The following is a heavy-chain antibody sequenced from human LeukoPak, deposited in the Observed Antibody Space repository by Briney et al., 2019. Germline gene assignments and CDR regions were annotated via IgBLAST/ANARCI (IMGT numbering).Heavy chain of an antibody. J-gene: IGHJ4*02. CDR2: ISDSGDST. D-gene: IGHD3-10*01. V-gene: IGHV3-23*01. CDR3: AKDRTSLMVRGSFGY. Sequence: GGSLRLSCAASGFTFSNYAMSWVRQAPGKGLGWVSVISDSGDSTYYADSVKGRFTISRDNFQNTVYLQMNGLRVEDTAVYYCAKDRTSLMVRGSFGYWGQGTLVTVSS. CDR1: GFTFSNYA.